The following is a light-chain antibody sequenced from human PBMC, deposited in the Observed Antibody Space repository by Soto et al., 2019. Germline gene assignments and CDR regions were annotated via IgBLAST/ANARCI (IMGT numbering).Light chain of an antibody. CDR3: QQYNNWPPT. CDR2: GAS. Sequence: EIVMTQSPATLSVSPGERATLSCRASQSVSSNLAWYQQKPGQAPRLLIYGASTRATGIPARFSGSGSVTEFTLTISSLQSEYFAVYYCQQYNNWPPTVGQGTKVDSK. J-gene: IGKJ1*01. V-gene: IGKV3-15*01. CDR1: QSVSSN.